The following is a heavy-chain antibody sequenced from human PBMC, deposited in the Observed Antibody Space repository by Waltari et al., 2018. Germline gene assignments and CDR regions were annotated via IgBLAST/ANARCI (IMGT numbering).Heavy chain of an antibody. D-gene: IGHD5-18*01. CDR1: GFTFSSYG. J-gene: IGHJ4*02. CDR2: ISYDGSNK. V-gene: IGHV3-30*18. CDR3: AKRTYSYGSVFDY. Sequence: QVQLVESGGGVVQPGRSLRLSCAASGFTFSSYGMHWVRQAPGKGLEWVAVISYDGSNKYYADSGKGRFTISRDNSKNTLYLQMNSLRAEDTAVYYCAKRTYSYGSVFDYWGQGTLVTVSS.